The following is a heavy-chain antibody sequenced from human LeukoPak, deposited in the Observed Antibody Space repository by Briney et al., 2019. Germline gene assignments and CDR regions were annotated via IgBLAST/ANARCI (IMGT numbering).Heavy chain of an antibody. CDR3: ARGSYSSFDY. CDR1: GGSISSYY. D-gene: IGHD2-21*01. V-gene: IGHV4-59*12. J-gene: IGHJ4*02. CDR2: IYYTGST. Sequence: SETLSLTCTVSGGSISSYYWSWIRQPPGKGLEWIGYIYYTGSTNYNPSLKSRVTISVDTSKSQFSLKLSSVTAADTAVYYCARGSYSSFDYWGQGALVTVSS.